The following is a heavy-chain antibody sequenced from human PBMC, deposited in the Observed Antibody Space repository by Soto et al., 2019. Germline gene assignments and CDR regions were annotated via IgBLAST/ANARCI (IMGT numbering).Heavy chain of an antibody. CDR2: ISDSGST. J-gene: IGHJ4*02. V-gene: IGHV4-31*03. Sequence: QVQLQESGPGLVKPSQTLSLTCTVSGGSISSGGYYWSWIRQHPGKGLEWIGSISDSGSTFYNPSLKSRVTMSVVTSKNPVSLKPSSVTAPNTDVYYCRRVALHCGQGKLV. CDR1: GGSISSGGYY. CDR3: RRVALH.